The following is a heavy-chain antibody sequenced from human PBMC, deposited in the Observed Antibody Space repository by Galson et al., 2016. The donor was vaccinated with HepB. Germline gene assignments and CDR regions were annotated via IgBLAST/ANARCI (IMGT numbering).Heavy chain of an antibody. V-gene: IGHV4-61*02. CDR3: ARGTYSGRSFYYYMAV. Sequence: LSLTCTVSGGSIASGDYYWTWIRRPAGKGLEWIGRIYTNGNTKYNSSLESRATISIDMARNQFSLKLASVTAADTAVYYCARGTYSGRSFYYYMAVWGKGTAVTVSS. J-gene: IGHJ6*03. D-gene: IGHD1-26*01. CDR2: IYTNGNT. CDR1: GGSIASGDYY.